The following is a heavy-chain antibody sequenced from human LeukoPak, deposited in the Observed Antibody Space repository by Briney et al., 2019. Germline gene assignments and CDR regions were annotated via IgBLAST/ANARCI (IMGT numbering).Heavy chain of an antibody. Sequence: GGSLRLSCAASGFTFSSYAMSWVRQAPGKGLEWVSAINDDGDSTYYADSVKGRFTLSRDNSKNTLYLQINSLRAEDTALFYCAKKLSGARDAFDIWGQGTMVTVSS. CDR2: INDDGDST. CDR3: AKKLSGARDAFDI. D-gene: IGHD1-26*01. CDR1: GFTFSSYA. J-gene: IGHJ3*02. V-gene: IGHV3-23*01.